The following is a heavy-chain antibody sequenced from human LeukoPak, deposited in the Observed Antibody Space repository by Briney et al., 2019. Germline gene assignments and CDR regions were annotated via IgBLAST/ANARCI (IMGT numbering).Heavy chain of an antibody. Sequence: PGGSLRLSCAVSGFTFISYSMNWVRQAPGKGLEWVSSISSSNNYIYYADSVKGRFIISRDNARNSLYLQMNSLRVEDTAVYYCARDDCSGGSCLDVWGKGTTVTVSS. V-gene: IGHV3-21*01. CDR1: GFTFISYS. CDR3: ARDDCSGGSCLDV. CDR2: ISSSNNYI. J-gene: IGHJ6*04. D-gene: IGHD2-15*01.